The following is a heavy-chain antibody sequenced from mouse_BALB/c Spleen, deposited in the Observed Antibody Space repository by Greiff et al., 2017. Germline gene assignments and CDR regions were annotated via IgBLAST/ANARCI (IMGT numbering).Heavy chain of an antibody. CDR3: TGRYDVYAMDY. D-gene: IGHD2-14*01. CDR1: GFTFSSYW. CDR2: IRLKSDNYAT. V-gene: IGHV6-6*02. Sequence: EVQGVESGGGLVQPGGSMKLSCVASGFTFSSYWMSWVRQSPEKGLEWVAEIRLKSDNYATHYAESVKGKFTISRDDSKSRLYLQMNSLRAEDTGIYYCTGRYDVYAMDYWGQGTSVTVSS. J-gene: IGHJ4*01.